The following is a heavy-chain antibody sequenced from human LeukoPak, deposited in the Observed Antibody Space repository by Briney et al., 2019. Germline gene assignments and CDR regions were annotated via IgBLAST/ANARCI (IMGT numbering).Heavy chain of an antibody. V-gene: IGHV1-69*05. Sequence: SVKVSCKASGGTFSSYAISWVRQAPGQGLEWMGGIIPIFGTANYAQKFQGRVTITTDESTSTAYMELSSLRSEDTAVYYCAFTVVTPRYYYYYMDVWGKGTTVTVSS. CDR2: IIPIFGTA. J-gene: IGHJ6*03. CDR3: AFTVVTPRYYYYYMDV. CDR1: GGTFSSYA. D-gene: IGHD4-23*01.